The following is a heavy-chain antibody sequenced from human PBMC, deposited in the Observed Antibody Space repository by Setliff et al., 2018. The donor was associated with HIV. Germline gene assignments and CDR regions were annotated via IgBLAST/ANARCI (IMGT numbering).Heavy chain of an antibody. D-gene: IGHD6-19*01. CDR3: ARRSGWYDY. J-gene: IGHJ4*02. CDR1: GGSFSGYC. CDR2: INHSGST. Sequence: SETLSLTCAVYGGSFSGYCRSWIRQPPGKGLEWIGEINHSGSTNYNPSLKSRVTISVDTSKNQLALKLSSVTAADTAVYYCARRSGWYDYWGQGTLVTVSS. V-gene: IGHV4-34*01.